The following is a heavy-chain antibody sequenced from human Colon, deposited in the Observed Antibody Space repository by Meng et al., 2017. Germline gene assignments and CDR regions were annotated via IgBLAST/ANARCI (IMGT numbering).Heavy chain of an antibody. CDR1: GFSFSNYG. D-gene: IGHD6-19*01. J-gene: IGHJ4*02. CDR3: AKDLGYSYGWTTPTNDDY. CDR2: INRGGENT. Sequence: GESLKISCAASGFSFSNYGMYWVRQAPGKGLEWVSTINRGGENTHYADSVKGRFTISRDNSKNTLYLQMNSLRVEDTAIYYCAKDLGYSYGWTTPTNDDYWGQGTLVTVSS. V-gene: IGHV3-23*01.